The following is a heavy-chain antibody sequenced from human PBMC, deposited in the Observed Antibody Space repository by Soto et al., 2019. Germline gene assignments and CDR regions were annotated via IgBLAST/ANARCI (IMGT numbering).Heavy chain of an antibody. CDR1: GFTFSSYE. J-gene: IGHJ4*02. V-gene: IGHV3-48*03. CDR2: IGRSVTST. CDR3: ASGQQDSLGY. Sequence: EVQLVQSGGGLVQPGGSLRLSCAVSGFTFSSYEMNWLRQAPGKGLEWVSYIGRSVTSTSYADSVRGRFTVSRDNAKNSLFLQMDSLRAADPAMYYCASGQQDSLGYWGQGTLVTVSS. D-gene: IGHD2-15*01.